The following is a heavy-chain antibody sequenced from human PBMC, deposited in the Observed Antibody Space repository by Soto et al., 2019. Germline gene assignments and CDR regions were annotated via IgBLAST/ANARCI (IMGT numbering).Heavy chain of an antibody. V-gene: IGHV4-34*01. CDR1: GGSFSGYY. J-gene: IGHJ4*02. Sequence: QVQLQQWGAGLLKPSETLSLTCAVYGGSFSGYYWSWIRQPPGKGLEWIGEINHSGSTNYNPSLKSRVTISVDTSKNQFSLKLSSVTAADTAVYYCARVFLSRNWNYGYFDYWGQGTLVTVSS. CDR2: INHSGST. CDR3: ARVFLSRNWNYGYFDY. D-gene: IGHD1-7*01.